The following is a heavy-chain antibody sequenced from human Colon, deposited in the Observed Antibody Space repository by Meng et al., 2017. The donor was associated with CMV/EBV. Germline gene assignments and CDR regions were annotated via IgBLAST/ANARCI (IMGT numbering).Heavy chain of an antibody. CDR3: ARGWPPDY. D-gene: IGHD6-13*01. J-gene: IGHJ4*02. V-gene: IGHV3-69-1*02. Sequence: GGSLRLSCAASDFTFRNYAMTWVRQAPGKGLEWVSSITHTSDTYYADSLKGRFTLSRDNAQNSVYLQMDSLTAEDTAIYYCARGWPPDYWGQGTLVTVSS. CDR1: DFTFRNYA. CDR2: ITHTSDT.